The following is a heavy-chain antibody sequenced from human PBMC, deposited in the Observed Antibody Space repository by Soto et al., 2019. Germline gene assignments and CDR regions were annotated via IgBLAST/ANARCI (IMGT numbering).Heavy chain of an antibody. CDR3: AREMSYSNYFDY. V-gene: IGHV3-21*01. CDR1: GFTFSSYS. D-gene: IGHD4-4*01. Sequence: EVQLVESGGGLVKPGGSLRLSCAASGFTFSSYSMNWVRQAPGKGLEWVSSISSSSSYIYYADSVKGRFTISRDNAKNSLYLQMNRLRADDTAVYYCAREMSYSNYFDYWGQGTLVTVSS. J-gene: IGHJ4*02. CDR2: ISSSSSYI.